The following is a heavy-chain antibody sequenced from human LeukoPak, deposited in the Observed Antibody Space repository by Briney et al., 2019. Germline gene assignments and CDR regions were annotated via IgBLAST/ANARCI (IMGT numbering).Heavy chain of an antibody. V-gene: IGHV4-59*01. CDR2: IYYSGST. CDR1: GGSISSYY. D-gene: IGHD5-24*01. Sequence: SETLSLTCTVSGGSISSYYWSWIRQPPGKGREWMGYIYYSGSTNYNPSLKSRVTISVDTSKNQFSLKLSSVTAADTAVYYCAREGYVEMATSDAFDIWGQGTMVTVSS. CDR3: AREGYVEMATSDAFDI. J-gene: IGHJ3*02.